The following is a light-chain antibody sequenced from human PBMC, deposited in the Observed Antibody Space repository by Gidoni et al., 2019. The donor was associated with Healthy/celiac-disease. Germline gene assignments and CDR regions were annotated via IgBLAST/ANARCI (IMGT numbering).Light chain of an antibody. CDR3: CSYAGSSTFYV. Sequence: QSALTQPATGSGSPGQSITISCTGTSSDVGSYNLVSWYQQSPGKAPKLMIYEVSKRPSGVSNRFSGSTSGNTASLTISGLQAEDEADYYCCSYAGSSTFYVFGTGTKVTVL. CDR1: SSDVGSYNL. J-gene: IGLJ1*01. V-gene: IGLV2-23*02. CDR2: EVS.